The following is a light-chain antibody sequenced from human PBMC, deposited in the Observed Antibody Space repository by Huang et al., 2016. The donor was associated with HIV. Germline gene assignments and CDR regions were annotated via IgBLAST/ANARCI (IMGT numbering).Light chain of an antibody. J-gene: IGKJ4*01. CDR3: QQYDTYPIT. Sequence: DIQMTQSPSSLSASVGDRVTITCRASQGIKNSLAWFQQKAGKVPKRLIYAASTLQGGVPSKFSGSGYGTDFTLTISSLQPEDFATYYCQQYDTYPITFGGGTKVEIK. CDR1: QGIKNS. V-gene: IGKV1-16*02. CDR2: AAS.